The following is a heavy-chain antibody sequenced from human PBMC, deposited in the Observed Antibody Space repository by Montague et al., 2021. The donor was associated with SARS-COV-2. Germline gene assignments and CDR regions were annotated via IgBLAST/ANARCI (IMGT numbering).Heavy chain of an antibody. CDR3: ARPYYDILTAYYTPFDY. CDR1: GFSLSTSGMR. D-gene: IGHD3-9*01. V-gene: IGHV2-70*04. Sequence: PGLVKPTQTLTLTCTFSGFSLSTSGMRASWIRQPPGKALEWLARIDWDDDKFYSTSLKTRLTISKDTSKNQVVLTMTNMDPVDTATYYCARPYYDILTAYYTPFDYWGQGTLVTVSS. CDR2: IDWDDDK. J-gene: IGHJ4*02.